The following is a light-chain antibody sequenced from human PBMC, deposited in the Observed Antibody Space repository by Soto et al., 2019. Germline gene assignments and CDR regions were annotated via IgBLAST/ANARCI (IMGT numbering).Light chain of an antibody. V-gene: IGKV1-17*03. J-gene: IGKJ4*01. CDR1: QGINNY. CDR3: LQHNTYPLT. CDR2: AAS. Sequence: DIHMTQSPSAMSASVGDRVTITCGASQGINNYLAWFQQKPGTVPKRLIYAASSLQSGVPSRFRGSGSGTEFTLTISSLPPEDFASYYCLQHNTYPLTFGGGTKVDI.